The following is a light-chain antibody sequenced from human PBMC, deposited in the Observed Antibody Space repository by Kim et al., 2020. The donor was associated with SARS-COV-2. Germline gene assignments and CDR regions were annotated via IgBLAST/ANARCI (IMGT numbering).Light chain of an antibody. CDR3: QQYNEWPAST. Sequence: VSPGERATLSCRASQSVSDNLAWYQQKPGQAPRLLIYGVSIRATAIPARFSGSGSGTEFSLTVNYLQSEDFAVYYCQQYNEWPASTFGQGTKLEIK. J-gene: IGKJ2*01. V-gene: IGKV3-15*01. CDR1: QSVSDN. CDR2: GVS.